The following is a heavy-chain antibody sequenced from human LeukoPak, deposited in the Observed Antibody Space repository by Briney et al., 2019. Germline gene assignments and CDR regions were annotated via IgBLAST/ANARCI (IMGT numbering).Heavy chain of an antibody. CDR2: IYSGGST. V-gene: IGHV3-53*01. D-gene: IGHD6-13*01. CDR3: ARGGIAAAGFGYYYYGMDV. Sequence: GGSLRLSCAASGFTVSSNYMSWVRQAPGKGLEWVSVIYSGGSTYYVDSVKGRFTISRDNSKNTLYLQMNSLRDEDTAVYYCARGGIAAAGFGYYYYGMDVWGQGTTVTVSS. J-gene: IGHJ6*02. CDR1: GFTVSSNY.